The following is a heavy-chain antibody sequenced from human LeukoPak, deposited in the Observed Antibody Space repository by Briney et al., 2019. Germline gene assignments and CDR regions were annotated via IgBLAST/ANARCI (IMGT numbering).Heavy chain of an antibody. V-gene: IGHV3-30*03. D-gene: IGHD5-12*01. CDR2: ISFEGNNK. CDR3: LCAGIVATQ. J-gene: IGHJ4*02. Sequence: GGSLRLSCTASGFTFSNYGMHWVRQAPGKGLEWVAAISFEGNNKNYADSVKGRFTISRDNSKSTLYLQMNSLRPEDTAVYYCLCAGIVATQWGQGTLVSVSS. CDR1: GFTFSNYG.